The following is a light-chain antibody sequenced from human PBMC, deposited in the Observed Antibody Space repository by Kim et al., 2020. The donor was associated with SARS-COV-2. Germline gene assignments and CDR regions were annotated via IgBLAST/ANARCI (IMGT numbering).Light chain of an antibody. Sequence: RFTVPVSASSSNCGSNYVSWYRQPPGTAPKLLIYRNNQRPSGVPDRFSGSKSGTSASLAISGLRSEDEADYYCAAWDDSLSGPWVFGGGTQLTVL. CDR3: AAWDDSLSGPWV. CDR2: RNN. CDR1: SSNCGSNY. J-gene: IGLJ3*02. V-gene: IGLV1-47*01.